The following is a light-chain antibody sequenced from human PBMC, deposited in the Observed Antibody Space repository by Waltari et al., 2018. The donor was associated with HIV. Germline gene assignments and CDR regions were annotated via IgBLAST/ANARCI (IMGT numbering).Light chain of an antibody. CDR2: GKN. CDR3: KSRGSDVSHLV. Sequence: SELTQDPAVSVALGQTVRITCQGDSLRNYYASWYQQRPGQAPVLVMSGKNNRPSGIPDRFSGSSSGNTASLTITGAQAEDEADYYCKSRGSDVSHLVFGGGTKLTVL. J-gene: IGLJ3*02. V-gene: IGLV3-19*01. CDR1: SLRNYY.